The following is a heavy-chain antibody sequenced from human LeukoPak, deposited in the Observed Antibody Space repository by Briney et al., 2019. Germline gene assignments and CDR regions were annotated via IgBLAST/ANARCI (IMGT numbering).Heavy chain of an antibody. Sequence: GGSLRLSCAASGFTFSSYWMSWVRQAPGKGLEWVANIKQDGSEKYYVDSVKGRFTISRDNARNSLYLQMNSLRAEDTAVYYCASGGYSSGWYYFDYWGQGTLVTVSS. V-gene: IGHV3-7*01. CDR2: IKQDGSEK. J-gene: IGHJ4*02. CDR3: ASGGYSSGWYYFDY. CDR1: GFTFSSYW. D-gene: IGHD6-19*01.